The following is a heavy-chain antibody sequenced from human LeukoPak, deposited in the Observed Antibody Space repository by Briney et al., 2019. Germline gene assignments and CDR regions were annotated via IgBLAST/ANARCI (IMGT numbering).Heavy chain of an antibody. V-gene: IGHV1-2*02. CDR3: ARDTAFIGYCSSTSCYPPYYFDY. Sequence: ASVKVSCKXSGYTFTGYYMHWVRQAPGQGLEWMGWINPNSGGTNYAQKFQGRVTMTRDTSISTAYMELSRLRSDDTAVYYCARDTAFIGYCSSTSCYPPYYFDYWGQGTLVTVSS. CDR2: INPNSGGT. D-gene: IGHD2-2*01. J-gene: IGHJ4*02. CDR1: GYTFTGYY.